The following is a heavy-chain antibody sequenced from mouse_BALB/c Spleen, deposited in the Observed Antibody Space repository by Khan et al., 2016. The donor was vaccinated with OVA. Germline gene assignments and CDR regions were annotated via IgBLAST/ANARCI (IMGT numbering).Heavy chain of an antibody. V-gene: IGHV5-6*01. CDR2: INSDGYYT. J-gene: IGHJ3*01. CDR3: ASHLTGSLAY. Sequence: EVELVESGGDLVKPGGSLRLSCAASGFTFSTYGMSWVRQFPDKRLEWVATINSDGYYTYYPDTVKGRFTISRNNAENPLYLQMSSLKSEDTAIYYCASHLTGSLAYWGQGTLVTVST. CDR1: GFTFSTYG. D-gene: IGHD4-1*01.